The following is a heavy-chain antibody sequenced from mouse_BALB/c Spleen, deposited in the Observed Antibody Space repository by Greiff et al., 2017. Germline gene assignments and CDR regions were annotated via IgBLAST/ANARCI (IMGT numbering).Heavy chain of an antibody. V-gene: IGHV5-12-1*01. CDR1: GFAFSSYD. CDR2: ISSGGGST. Sequence: VQLKESGGGLVKPGGSLKLSCAASGFAFSSYDMSWVRQTPEKRLEWVAYISSGGGSTYYPDTVKGRFTISRDNAKNTLYLQMSSLKSEDTAMYYCARLLYYYGSRGFAYWGQGTLVTVSA. J-gene: IGHJ3*01. CDR3: ARLLYYYGSRGFAY. D-gene: IGHD1-1*01.